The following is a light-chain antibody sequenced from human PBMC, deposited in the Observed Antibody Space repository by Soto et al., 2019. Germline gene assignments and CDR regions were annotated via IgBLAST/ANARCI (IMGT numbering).Light chain of an antibody. CDR3: SSYTSSSTVV. V-gene: IGLV2-14*01. J-gene: IGLJ2*01. Sequence: QSALTQPASVSGSPGQSITISCTGTSSDVGGYNYVSWYQQHPGKAPKLMIYDVSNRPSGVSNRFSGSKSGNTASPTISGLQAEDEADYYCSSYTSSSTVVFGGGTTVTVL. CDR2: DVS. CDR1: SSDVGGYNY.